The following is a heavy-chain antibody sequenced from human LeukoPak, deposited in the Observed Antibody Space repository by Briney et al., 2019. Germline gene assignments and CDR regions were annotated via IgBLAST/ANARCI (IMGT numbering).Heavy chain of an antibody. V-gene: IGHV4-34*01. CDR3: ARGPVGLRFGHPNDY. CDR2: INHSGST. Sequence: SETLSLTCAVYGGSFSGCYWSWIRQPPGKGLEWIGEINHSGSTNYNPSLKSRVTISVDTSKNQFSLKLSSVTAADTAVYYCARGPVGLRFGHPNDYWGQGTLVTVSS. D-gene: IGHD3-16*01. J-gene: IGHJ4*02. CDR1: GGSFSGCY.